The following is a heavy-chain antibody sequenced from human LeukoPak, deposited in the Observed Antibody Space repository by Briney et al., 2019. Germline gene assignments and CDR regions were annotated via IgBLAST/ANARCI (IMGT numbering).Heavy chain of an antibody. V-gene: IGHV3-7*05. Sequence: GGSLRLSCVASGFTFSTYWMSWVRQAPGKGLEWVASIKQDGSEKYYVDSVKGRFTISRDNAKNSLYLQMNSPRAEDTAVYYCARLIRPYFDYWGQGTLVTVSS. CDR3: ARLIRPYFDY. CDR1: GFTFSTYW. J-gene: IGHJ4*02. CDR2: IKQDGSEK.